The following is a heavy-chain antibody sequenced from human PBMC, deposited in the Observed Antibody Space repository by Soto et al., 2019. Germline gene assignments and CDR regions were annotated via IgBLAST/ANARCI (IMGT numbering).Heavy chain of an antibody. CDR3: ARFEGGRVTHFDS. Sequence: GESLKISCKGSGYNFATFWIAWVRQMPGKGLESMGIIYPADSDTRYSPSFRGQVTLSADKSINTVYLQWNSLKASDTAMCYCARFEGGRVTHFDSWGQGTLVTVSS. CDR1: GYNFATFW. V-gene: IGHV5-51*01. CDR2: IYPADSDT. J-gene: IGHJ4*02. D-gene: IGHD3-16*01.